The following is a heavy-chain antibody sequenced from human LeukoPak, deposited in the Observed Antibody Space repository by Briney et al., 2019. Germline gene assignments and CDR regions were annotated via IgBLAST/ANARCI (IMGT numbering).Heavy chain of an antibody. Sequence: ASVKVSCKASGYTFTGYYMHWVRQAPGQGLEWMGWINPNSGGTNYAQKFQGRVTMTRDTSISTAYMELSSLRSEDTAVYYCARGGPGDYYYYGMDVWGQGTTVTVSS. CDR1: GYTFTGYY. D-gene: IGHD1-14*01. J-gene: IGHJ6*02. CDR3: ARGGPGDYYYYGMDV. CDR2: INPNSGGT. V-gene: IGHV1-2*02.